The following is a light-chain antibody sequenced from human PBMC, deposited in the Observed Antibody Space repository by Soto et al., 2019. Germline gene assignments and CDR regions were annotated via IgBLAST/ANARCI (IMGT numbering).Light chain of an antibody. CDR2: AAS. CDR1: QSISSY. J-gene: IGKJ1*01. CDR3: QQSYRTLRT. Sequence: DIQMTQSPSSLSASVGDRVTITCRASQSISSYLNWYQQKPGQAPKLLIYAASSLQSGVPSRFSGSGSGTDFTLTISSLQPEDFATYYCQQSYRTLRTFGQGTKVEIK. V-gene: IGKV1-39*01.